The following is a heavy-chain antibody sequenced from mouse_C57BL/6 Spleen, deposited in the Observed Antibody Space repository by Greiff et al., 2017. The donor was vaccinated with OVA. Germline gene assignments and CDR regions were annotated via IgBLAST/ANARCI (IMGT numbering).Heavy chain of an antibody. V-gene: IGHV1-76*01. Sequence: QVQLQQSGAELVRPGASVKLSCKASGYTFTDYYINWVKQRPGQGLEWIARIYPGSGNTYYNEKFKGKATLTAEKSSSTAYMQLSSLTSEDSGVYFCARSGGYDDFDYWGQGTTLTVSS. CDR3: ARSGGYDDFDY. CDR1: GYTFTDYY. D-gene: IGHD2-2*01. CDR2: IYPGSGNT. J-gene: IGHJ2*01.